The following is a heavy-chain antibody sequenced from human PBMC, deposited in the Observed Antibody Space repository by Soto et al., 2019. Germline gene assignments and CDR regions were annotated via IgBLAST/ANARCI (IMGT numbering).Heavy chain of an antibody. V-gene: IGHV3-15*07. CDR3: TTEGGYSGYEDYGMDV. Sequence: EVQLVESGGGLVKPGGSLRLSCAASGFTFSNAWMNWVRQAPGKGLEWVGRIKSKTDGGTTDYAAPVKGRFTISRDDSKNTPYLQMNSLKTEDTAVYYCTTEGGYSGYEDYGMDVWGQGTTVTVSS. CDR1: GFTFSNAW. J-gene: IGHJ6*02. CDR2: IKSKTDGGTT. D-gene: IGHD5-12*01.